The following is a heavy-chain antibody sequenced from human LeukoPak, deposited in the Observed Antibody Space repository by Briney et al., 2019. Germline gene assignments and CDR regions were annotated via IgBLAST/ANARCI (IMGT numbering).Heavy chain of an antibody. CDR3: ARDRDSSVLYGGADL. J-gene: IGHJ5*02. CDR1: GFTFSSYG. CDR2: ISSTNGHT. D-gene: IGHD6-19*01. Sequence: PGGSLRLSCAASGFTFSSYGMHWVRQAPRKGLEWVSYISSTNGHTYSADSVNGLFTISRDTAKNSLYLQMNSLRVEDTAIYFCARDRDSSVLYGGADLWGQGVLVTVSA. V-gene: IGHV3-21*03.